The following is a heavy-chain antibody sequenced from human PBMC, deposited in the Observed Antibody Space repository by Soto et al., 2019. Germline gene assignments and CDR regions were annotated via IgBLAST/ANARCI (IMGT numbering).Heavy chain of an antibody. D-gene: IGHD6-19*01. CDR3: ARDLYYSSGRYFDHDAFDL. Sequence: EASVKVSCKASGYNFTSYGISWVRQAPGQGLEWMGWISPHNDRTKYARRFQDRVTMTTETPASTVYMELGSLRSDDTAVYYCARDLYYSSGRYFDHDAFDLWGQGTVVTVSS. J-gene: IGHJ3*01. CDR2: ISPHNDRT. V-gene: IGHV1-18*01. CDR1: GYNFTSYG.